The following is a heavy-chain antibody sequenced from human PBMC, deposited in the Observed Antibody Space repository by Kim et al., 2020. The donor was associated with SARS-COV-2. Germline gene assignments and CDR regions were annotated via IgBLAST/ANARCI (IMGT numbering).Heavy chain of an antibody. D-gene: IGHD3-22*01. CDR3: ARAGYYYDSSGYYLYGSDAFDI. J-gene: IGHJ3*02. CDR2: IYYSGST. V-gene: IGHV4-59*01. CDR1: GGSISSYY. Sequence: SETLSLTCTVSGGSISSYYWSWIRQPPGKGLEWIGYIYYSGSTNYNPSLKSRVTISVDTSKNQFSLKLSSVTAADTAVYYCARAGYYYDSSGYYLYGSDAFDIWGQGTMVTVSS.